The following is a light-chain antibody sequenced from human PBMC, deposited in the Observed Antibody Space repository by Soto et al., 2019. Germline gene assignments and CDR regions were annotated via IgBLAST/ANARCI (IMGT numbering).Light chain of an antibody. Sequence: QSVLTQPPSASGTPGQRVTISCSGSSSNIGSNTINWYQQLPGTAPKLLIYSYDQRPSGVPDRFSGSKSGTSASLAISGLQSEDEADYYCAAWDDSLNGLYVFGTGTKVTVL. J-gene: IGLJ1*01. CDR3: AAWDDSLNGLYV. V-gene: IGLV1-44*01. CDR2: SYD. CDR1: SSNIGSNT.